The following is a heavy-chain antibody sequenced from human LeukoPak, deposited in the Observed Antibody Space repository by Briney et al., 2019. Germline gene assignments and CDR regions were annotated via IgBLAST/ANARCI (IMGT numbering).Heavy chain of an antibody. J-gene: IGHJ6*03. D-gene: IGHD3-22*01. CDR1: GFTFSSYS. CDR2: ISSSSSTI. V-gene: IGHV3-48*01. CDR3: ARGGDSSGYYSYYYYYYMDV. Sequence: TGGSLRLSCAASGFTFSSYSMNWVRQAPGKGLEWVSYISSSSSTIYYADSVKGRFTISRDNAKNSLYLQMNSLRAEDTAVYYCARGGDSSGYYSYYYYYYMDVWGKGTTVTISS.